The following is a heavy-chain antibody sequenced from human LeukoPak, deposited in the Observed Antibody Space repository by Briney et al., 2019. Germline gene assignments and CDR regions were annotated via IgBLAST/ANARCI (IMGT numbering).Heavy chain of an antibody. D-gene: IGHD5-18*01. V-gene: IGHV4-4*02. CDR3: ASKGYTYGNFDY. Sequence: SGTLSLTCAVSGGSISSTNWWSWVRQPPGKGLEWIGEIYPSGSTNHDPSLKSRVTISVDKSRNEFSLKLSSVTAADTAVYYCASKGYTYGNFDYWGQGTLVTVSA. CDR1: GGSISSTNW. J-gene: IGHJ4*02. CDR2: IYPSGST.